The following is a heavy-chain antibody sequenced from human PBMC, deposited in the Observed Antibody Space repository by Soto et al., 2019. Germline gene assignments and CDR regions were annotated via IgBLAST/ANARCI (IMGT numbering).Heavy chain of an antibody. CDR1: GFTFSDYY. D-gene: IGHD3-10*01. CDR2: ISNRGSP. V-gene: IGHV3-11*01. Sequence: SGGSLRLSCAASGFTFSDYYMTWIRQAPGKGLEWVSYISNRGSPTYAESVKGRFTVSRDNARNSVYLQMSSLRAEDTDFYYCAKREYGLYYSDYWGLGALVTVSS. CDR3: AKREYGLYYSDY. J-gene: IGHJ4*02.